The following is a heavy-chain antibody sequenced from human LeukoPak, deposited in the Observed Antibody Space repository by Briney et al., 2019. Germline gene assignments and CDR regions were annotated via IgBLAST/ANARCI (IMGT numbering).Heavy chain of an antibody. CDR2: IYYSGST. J-gene: IGHJ4*02. CDR1: GGSISSYY. D-gene: IGHD1-26*01. CDR3: ARDTGYSGYLDY. V-gene: IGHV4-59*01. Sequence: SETLSLTCTVSGGSISSYYWSWIRQPPGKGLEWIGYIYYSGSTNYNPSLKSRVTISVDTSKNQFSLKLSSVTAADTAVYYCARDTGYSGYLDYWGQGTLVTVSS.